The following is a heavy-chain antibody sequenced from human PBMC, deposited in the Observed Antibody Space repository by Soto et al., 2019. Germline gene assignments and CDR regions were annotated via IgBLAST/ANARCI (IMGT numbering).Heavy chain of an antibody. V-gene: IGHV3-23*01. D-gene: IGHD3-22*01. Sequence: EVQLLESGGGLVQPGGSLTLSCAASGFTFNSYAMNWVRQAPGKGLECVSALSGSGGSTYYADSVKGRFTISRDNSKNTLYLQMNSLRAEDTAVYYCAKDLSYDYYDSSAYWDWGQGTLVTVSS. CDR2: LSGSGGST. CDR1: GFTFNSYA. CDR3: AKDLSYDYYDSSAYWD. J-gene: IGHJ4*02.